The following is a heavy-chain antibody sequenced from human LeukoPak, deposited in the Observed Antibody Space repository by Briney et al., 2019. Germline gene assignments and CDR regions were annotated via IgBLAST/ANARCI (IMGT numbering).Heavy chain of an antibody. V-gene: IGHV3-30*18. J-gene: IGHJ6*02. Sequence: GGSLRLSCAASGFNFSSYGMHWVRQAPGKGLEGVAVISYDGNNKYYADSVKGRFTISRDNSNNTLYLQMNSLRAEDTAVYYCAKDIGVWYSSGWRYYYYGMDVWGQGTTVTVSS. CDR2: ISYDGNNK. CDR1: GFNFSSYG. CDR3: AKDIGVWYSSGWRYYYYGMDV. D-gene: IGHD6-19*01.